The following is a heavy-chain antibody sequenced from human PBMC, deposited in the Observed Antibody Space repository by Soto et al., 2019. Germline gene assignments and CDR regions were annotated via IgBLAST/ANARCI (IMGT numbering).Heavy chain of an antibody. CDR1: GGSISSSSYY. D-gene: IGHD2-2*01. CDR2: IYYSGST. CDR3: AVPDIVVVPAASYYYYMDV. Sequence: SETLSLTCPVSGGSISSSSYYWGWIRQPPGKGLEWIGSIYYSGSTYYNPSLKSRVTISVDTSKNQFSLKLSSVTAADTAVYYCAVPDIVVVPAASYYYYMDVWGKGTTVTVSS. V-gene: IGHV4-39*01. J-gene: IGHJ6*03.